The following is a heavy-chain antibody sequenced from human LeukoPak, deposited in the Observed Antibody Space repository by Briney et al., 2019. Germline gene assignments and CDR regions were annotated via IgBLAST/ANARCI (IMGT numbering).Heavy chain of an antibody. D-gene: IGHD2-15*01. Sequence: SETLSLTCTVSGXSISSYYGNWIRQPPGKGQEWIGYIYYGGSTNYNPSLKSRVTISVDTSKNQFSLKLSSVTAADTAVYYCARLSGGPKIFDYWGQGTLVTVSS. CDR3: ARLSGGPKIFDY. CDR1: GXSISSYY. J-gene: IGHJ4*02. CDR2: IYYGGST. V-gene: IGHV4-59*08.